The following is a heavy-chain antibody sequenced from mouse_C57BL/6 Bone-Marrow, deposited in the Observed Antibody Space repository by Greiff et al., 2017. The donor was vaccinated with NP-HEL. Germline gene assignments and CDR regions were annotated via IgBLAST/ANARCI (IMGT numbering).Heavy chain of an antibody. D-gene: IGHD2-1*01. CDR3: ARRWYSWFAY. Sequence: VQLQQSGPELVKPGASVKISCKASGYAFSSSWMNWVKQRPGKGLEWIGRIYPGDGDTNYNGKFKGKATLTADKSSSTAYMQLSSLTSEDSAVYFCARRWYSWFAYWGQGTLVTVSA. V-gene: IGHV1-82*01. CDR1: GYAFSSSW. J-gene: IGHJ3*01. CDR2: IYPGDGDT.